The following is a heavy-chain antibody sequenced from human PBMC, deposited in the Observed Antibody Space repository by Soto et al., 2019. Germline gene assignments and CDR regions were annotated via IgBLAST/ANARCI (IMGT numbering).Heavy chain of an antibody. CDR2: IIPIFGTA. V-gene: IGHV1-69*13. J-gene: IGHJ3*02. D-gene: IGHD3-22*01. Sequence: SVKVSCKASGGTFSSYAISWVRQAPGQGLEWMGGIIPIFGTANYAQKFQGRVTITADESTSTAYMGLSSLRSEDTAVYYRARVRVVDYYDSSGYGGHAFDIWG. CDR1: GGTFSSYA. CDR3: ARVRVVDYYDSSGYGGHAFDI.